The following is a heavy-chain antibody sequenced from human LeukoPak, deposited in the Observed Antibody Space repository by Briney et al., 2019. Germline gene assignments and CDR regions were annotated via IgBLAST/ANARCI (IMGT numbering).Heavy chain of an antibody. V-gene: IGHV3-7*01. Sequence: GGSLRLSCAASGFTFSSYWMSWVRQAPGKGLEWVANIKQDGSEKYYVDSVKGRFTISRDNAKNSLYLQMNSLRAEDTAVYYCARNGFRYYYDSSGYSPLMYFDYWGQGTLVTVSS. CDR1: GFTFSSYW. CDR2: IKQDGSEK. D-gene: IGHD3-22*01. J-gene: IGHJ4*02. CDR3: ARNGFRYYYDSSGYSPLMYFDY.